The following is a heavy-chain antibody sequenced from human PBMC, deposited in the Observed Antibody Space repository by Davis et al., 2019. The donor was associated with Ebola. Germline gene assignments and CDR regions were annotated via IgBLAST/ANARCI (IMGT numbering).Heavy chain of an antibody. Sequence: SETLSLTCAVYGGSFSGYYWSWIRQTPGKGLEWIGEINHSGSTNYNPSLKSRVTISVDTSKNQFSLKLSSVTAADTAVYYCARHGYYYDSSGYPVGYFDYWGQGTLVTVSS. V-gene: IGHV4-34*01. CDR1: GGSFSGYY. D-gene: IGHD3-22*01. CDR3: ARHGYYYDSSGYPVGYFDY. CDR2: INHSGST. J-gene: IGHJ4*02.